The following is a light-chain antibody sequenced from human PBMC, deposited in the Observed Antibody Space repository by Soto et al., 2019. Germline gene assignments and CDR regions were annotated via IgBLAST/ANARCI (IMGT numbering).Light chain of an antibody. Sequence: QSALTQPASVSGSPGQSITISCTGTSSDVGGYDYVSWYQQHPGKAPKLMIYEVRNRPSGVSNRFSGSKSGNTASLTISGLQAEDEAYYYCNSFTNCNLVVFGGGTKLTVL. J-gene: IGLJ2*01. CDR2: EVR. V-gene: IGLV2-14*01. CDR1: SSDVGGYDY. CDR3: NSFTNCNLVV.